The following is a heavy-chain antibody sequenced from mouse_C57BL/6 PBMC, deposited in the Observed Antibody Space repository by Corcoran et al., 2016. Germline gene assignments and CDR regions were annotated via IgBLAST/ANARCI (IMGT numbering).Heavy chain of an antibody. CDR2: INPNNGGT. Sequence: EVQLQQSGPELVKPGASVKISCKASGYTFTDYYMNWVKQSHGKSLEWIGDINPNNGGTSYNQKFKGKATLTVDKSSSTAYMELRSLTSEDSAVYYCARGGNYAVDYWGQGTTLTVSS. CDR1: GYTFTDYY. J-gene: IGHJ2*01. V-gene: IGHV1-26*01. CDR3: ARGGNYAVDY. D-gene: IGHD2-1*01.